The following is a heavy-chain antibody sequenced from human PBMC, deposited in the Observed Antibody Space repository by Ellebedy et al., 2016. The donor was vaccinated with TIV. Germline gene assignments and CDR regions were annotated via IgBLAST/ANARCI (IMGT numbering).Heavy chain of an antibody. CDR1: GLTFSRYW. D-gene: IGHD2-2*01. J-gene: IGHJ4*02. CDR3: ARGSGYCSSTSCCGETD. CDR2: IKQAGSDK. V-gene: IGHV3-7*03. Sequence: PGGSLRLSCVDSGLTFSRYWMSWVRQTPGRGLEWVSNIKQAGSDKNYVDYVKGRFTISRDNAKNSLYLQMNSLSADDTAVYYCARGSGYCSSTSCCGETDWGQGTPVTVSS.